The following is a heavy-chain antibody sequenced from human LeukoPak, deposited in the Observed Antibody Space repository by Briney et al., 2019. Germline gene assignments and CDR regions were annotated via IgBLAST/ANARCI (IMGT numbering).Heavy chain of an antibody. CDR2: IKQDGSEK. V-gene: IGHV3-7*01. Sequence: RTGGSLRLSCAASGFTFSSYWMSWVRQAPGKGLEWVANIKQDGSEKYYVDSVKGRFTISRDNAKNSLYLQMNSLRAEDTAVYYCARTRLGQPVRPYGSGRYFKRPDAFDIWGQGTLVTVSS. D-gene: IGHD3-10*01. CDR3: ARTRLGQPVRPYGSGRYFKRPDAFDI. CDR1: GFTFSSYW. J-gene: IGHJ4*02.